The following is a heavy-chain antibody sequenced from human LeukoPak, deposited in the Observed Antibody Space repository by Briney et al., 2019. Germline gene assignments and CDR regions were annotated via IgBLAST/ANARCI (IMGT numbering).Heavy chain of an antibody. J-gene: IGHJ4*02. D-gene: IGHD3-10*01. CDR3: ARGLRGFFGY. CDR1: GGSFSGYY. Sequence: SETLSLTCAVYGGSFSGYYWSWIRQPPGKGLEWIGEINHSGSTNYNPSLKSRVTISVDTSKNQFSLKLSSVTAADTAVYYCARGLRGFFGYWGQGTLVTVSS. V-gene: IGHV4-34*01. CDR2: INHSGST.